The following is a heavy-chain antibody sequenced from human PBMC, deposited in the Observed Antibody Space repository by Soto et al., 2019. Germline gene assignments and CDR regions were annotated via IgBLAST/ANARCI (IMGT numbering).Heavy chain of an antibody. V-gene: IGHV4-4*07. J-gene: IGHJ4*02. CDR3: ASLVYSSGCYYFDY. Sequence: VQLQESGPGLVKSSEIVSLTCTVSGGSISSYYWAWIRQPVGKGLEYIGRIYTNDRASYNPSFKSRVTMSVDASKNQFSRQMSSVTAADTAVYFCASLVYSSGCYYFDYWGPGSLVTVS. CDR1: GGSISSYY. CDR2: IYTNDRA. D-gene: IGHD3-10*01.